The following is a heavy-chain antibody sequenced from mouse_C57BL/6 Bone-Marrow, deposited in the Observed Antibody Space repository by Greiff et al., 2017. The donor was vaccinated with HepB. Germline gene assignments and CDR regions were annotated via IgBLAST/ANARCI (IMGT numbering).Heavy chain of an antibody. CDR1: GYTFTSYW. D-gene: IGHD1-1*01. CDR3: ARKLLLLDFDV. V-gene: IGHV1-53*01. Sequence: VQLQQPGTELVKPGASVKLSCKASGYTFTSYWMHWVKQRPGQGLEWIGNINPSNGGTNYNEKFKSKATLTVAKASSTADMQLSSLTSEDSAVYYCARKLLLLDFDVWGTGTTVTVSS. CDR2: INPSNGGT. J-gene: IGHJ1*03.